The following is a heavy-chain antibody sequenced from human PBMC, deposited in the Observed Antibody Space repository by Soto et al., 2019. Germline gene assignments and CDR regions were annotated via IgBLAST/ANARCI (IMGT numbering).Heavy chain of an antibody. CDR3: ARGGASSKWFDP. D-gene: IGHD2-21*01. CDR1: GGSISSYY. Sequence: QVQLQESGPGLVKPSETLSLTCTVSGGSISSYYWSWIRQPPGKGLEWIGYIHYSGSTNYNPSLKSXXXXXXXXXXXXXXXXXXXVXAADTAMYYCARGGASSKWFDPWGQGTLVTVSS. CDR2: IHYSGST. V-gene: IGHV4-59*01. J-gene: IGHJ5*02.